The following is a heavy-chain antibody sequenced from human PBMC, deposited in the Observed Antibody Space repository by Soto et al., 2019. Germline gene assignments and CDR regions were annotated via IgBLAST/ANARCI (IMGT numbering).Heavy chain of an antibody. CDR2: IYPGDSDT. Sequence: PGESLKISCKGSGYSFTSYWIGWVRQMPGKGLEWMGIIYPGDSDTRYSPSFQGQVTISADKSISTAYLQWSSLKASDTAMYYCGCSSTSWLHAFDIWGQGTMVTVSS. J-gene: IGHJ3*02. D-gene: IGHD2-2*01. CDR1: GYSFTSYW. CDR3: GCSSTSWLHAFDI. V-gene: IGHV5-51*01.